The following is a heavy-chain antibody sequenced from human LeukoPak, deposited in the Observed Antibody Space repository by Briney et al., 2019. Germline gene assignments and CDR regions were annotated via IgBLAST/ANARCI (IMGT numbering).Heavy chain of an antibody. CDR1: GGSISSSSYY. Sequence: SETLSLTCTVSGGSISSSSYYWDWIRQSPGKGLEWLGSIYYVGSTYYNPSLKSRVTISVDTSKNQFSLKMSSVTAADTAVYYRARGYLGIAAAGTFNYFDYWGQGTLVTVSS. D-gene: IGHD6-13*01. V-gene: IGHV4-39*07. J-gene: IGHJ4*02. CDR3: ARGYLGIAAAGTFNYFDY. CDR2: IYYVGST.